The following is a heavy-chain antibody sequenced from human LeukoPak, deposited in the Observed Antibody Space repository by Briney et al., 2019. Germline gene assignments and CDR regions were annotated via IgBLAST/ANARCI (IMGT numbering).Heavy chain of an antibody. D-gene: IGHD3-9*01. J-gene: IGHJ4*02. CDR3: VKSPYYDILTGYPSFDY. CDR2: ISSNGGST. CDR1: GFTFSSYA. Sequence: GGSLRLSCSASGFTFSSYAMHWVRQAPGKGLEYVSAISSNGGSTYYADSVKGRFTISRDNSKNTLYLQMSSLRAEDTAVYYCVKSPYYDILTGYPSFDYWGQGTLVTVPS. V-gene: IGHV3-64D*06.